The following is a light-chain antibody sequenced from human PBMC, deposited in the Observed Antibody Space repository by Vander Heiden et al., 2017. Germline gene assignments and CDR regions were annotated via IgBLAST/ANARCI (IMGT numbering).Light chain of an antibody. CDR1: QSISSY. J-gene: IGKJ1*01. V-gene: IGKV1-39*01. Sequence: DIQLTQSPSSLSAFVGDRVTITCRASQSISSYLNWYQQKPGKAPKLLIYTASSLQSGVSSRLSGSGSGTDCTLTISSLQPEDCATYYCLQTYRATWTCGQGTKVEIK. CDR2: TAS. CDR3: LQTYRATWT.